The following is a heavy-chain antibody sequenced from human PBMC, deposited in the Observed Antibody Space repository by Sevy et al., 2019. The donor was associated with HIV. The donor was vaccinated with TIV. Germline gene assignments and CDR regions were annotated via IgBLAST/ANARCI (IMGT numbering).Heavy chain of an antibody. CDR2: IWVDGSNK. CDR1: GFTFSTYS. Sequence: GGSLRLSCAASGFTFSTYSMHWVRQAPGKGLEWVALIWVDGSNKYYADSVKGRFTISRDNSKNTLYLQMNSLRAEDSAVYYCAKAVADSNYYYGLDVWGQGTTVTVSS. V-gene: IGHV3-33*06. J-gene: IGHJ6*02. CDR3: AKAVADSNYYYGLDV. D-gene: IGHD6-19*01.